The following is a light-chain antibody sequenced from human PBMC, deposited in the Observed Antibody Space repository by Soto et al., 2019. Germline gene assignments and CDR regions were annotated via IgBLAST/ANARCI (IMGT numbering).Light chain of an antibody. V-gene: IGLV4-60*02. CDR1: SGHSSYI. J-gene: IGLJ1*01. CDR3: ETWDSNTPYV. Sequence: QSVLTQSSSASASLGSSVKLTCTLSSGHSSYIIAWHQQQPGKAPRYLMKLEGSGSYNKGSGVPDRFSGSSSGADRYLTISTLQFEDEADYYCETWDSNTPYVFGTGTKLTVL. CDR2: LEGSGSY.